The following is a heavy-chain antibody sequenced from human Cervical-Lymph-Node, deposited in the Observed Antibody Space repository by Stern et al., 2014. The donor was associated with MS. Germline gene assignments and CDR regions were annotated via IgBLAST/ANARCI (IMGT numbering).Heavy chain of an antibody. J-gene: IGHJ5*02. D-gene: IGHD3-9*01. CDR1: GYTFTSYY. Sequence: QVQLVQSGAEVKKPGASVKVSCKASGYTFTSYYMHWVRQAPGQGLEWMGIINPRRGITSYAQRFQGRVTMTSDTSTSTVYMELTSPRSEDTAVYYCARGESILTGYLRVYNWLDPWGQGTLVTVSS. CDR2: INPRRGIT. V-gene: IGHV1-46*01. CDR3: ARGESILTGYLRVYNWLDP.